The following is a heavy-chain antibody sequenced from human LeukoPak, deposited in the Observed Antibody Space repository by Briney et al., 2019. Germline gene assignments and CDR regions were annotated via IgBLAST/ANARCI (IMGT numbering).Heavy chain of an antibody. CDR2: ISSSSSYI. Sequence: GGSLRLSCAASGSTLSSYSMNWVRQAPGKGLEWVSSISSSSSYIYYADSVRGRFTISRDNAKNSLYLQMNSLRAEDTAVYYCARADYDILTGYWNHDAFDIWGQGTMVTVSS. V-gene: IGHV3-21*01. J-gene: IGHJ3*02. D-gene: IGHD3-9*01. CDR3: ARADYDILTGYWNHDAFDI. CDR1: GSTLSSYS.